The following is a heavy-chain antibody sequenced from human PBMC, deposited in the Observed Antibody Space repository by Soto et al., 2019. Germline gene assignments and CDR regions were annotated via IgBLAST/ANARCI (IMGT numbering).Heavy chain of an antibody. CDR3: ASSNIAAAGFYYYGMDV. CDR1: GGSITNYY. V-gene: IGHV4-59*13. Sequence: SETLSLTCTVSGGSITNYYWSWIRQPPGKGLQWIGYIFYSGSTNYNPPLKSRVTISVDTSKNQFSLKLSSVTAADTAVYYCASSNIAAAGFYYYGMDVWGRGTTVTVSS. CDR2: IFYSGST. D-gene: IGHD6-13*01. J-gene: IGHJ6*02.